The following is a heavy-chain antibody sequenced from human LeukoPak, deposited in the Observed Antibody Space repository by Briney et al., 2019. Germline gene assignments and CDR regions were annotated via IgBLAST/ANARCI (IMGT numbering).Heavy chain of an antibody. Sequence: GGSLRLSCVGSGFSFSSYSMNWVRQAPGKGLEWVSYISSTSSSIYYADSVKGRFTISRDNVKNLLYLQMNSLRAEDTAVYYCARGNVAVSRDYWGQGTLATVSS. CDR2: ISSTSSSI. CDR3: ARGNVAVSRDY. J-gene: IGHJ4*02. D-gene: IGHD2-15*01. CDR1: GFSFSSYS. V-gene: IGHV3-48*01.